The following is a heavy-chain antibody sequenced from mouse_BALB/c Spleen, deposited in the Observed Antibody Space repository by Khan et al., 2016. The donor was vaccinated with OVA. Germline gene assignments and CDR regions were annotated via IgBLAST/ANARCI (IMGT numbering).Heavy chain of an antibody. D-gene: IGHD2-14*01. CDR2: IYPGDGDT. CDR3: ARSGYDYFAY. CDR1: GYAFSNYW. J-gene: IGHJ3*01. V-gene: IGHV1-80*01. Sequence: VQLKQFGAELVRPGSSVKISCKASGYAFSNYWMNWVKQRPGQGLEWIGQIYPGDGDTSFNGKFRGKATLTADKSSSTAYMQLSSLTSEDSAVYFCARSGYDYFAYWGQGTLVTVSA.